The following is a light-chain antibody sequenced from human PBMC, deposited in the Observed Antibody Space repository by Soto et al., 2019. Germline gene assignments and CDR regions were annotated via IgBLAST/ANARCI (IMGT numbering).Light chain of an antibody. Sequence: QSALTQPASVSGSPGQSITISCTGTSSDVGGYNYVSWYQQHPGKAPKLMIYDVSNRPSGVSNRFSGSKSGNTASLTISGLQAEDEADYYCSSNTSSSIFYVFGTGTKLTVL. V-gene: IGLV2-14*01. CDR3: SSNTSSSIFYV. CDR2: DVS. CDR1: SSDVGGYNY. J-gene: IGLJ1*01.